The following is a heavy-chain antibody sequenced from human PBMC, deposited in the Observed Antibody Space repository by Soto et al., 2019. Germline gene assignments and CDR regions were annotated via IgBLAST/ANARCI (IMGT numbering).Heavy chain of an antibody. D-gene: IGHD3-10*01. CDR2: IGPYNGKT. Sequence: ASVKGSWKAAGYAFSHYCISWVRLAPGQGLEWMGWIGPYNGKTNYAQKLQGRVTMTTDTSTNTAYMELRSLRSDDTAVYYCARDLDGSGSYYTDFWGQGTLVTVSS. V-gene: IGHV1-18*01. CDR3: ARDLDGSGSYYTDF. J-gene: IGHJ4*02. CDR1: GYAFSHYC.